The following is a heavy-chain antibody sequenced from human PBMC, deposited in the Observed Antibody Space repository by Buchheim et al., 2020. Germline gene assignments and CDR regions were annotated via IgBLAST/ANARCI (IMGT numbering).Heavy chain of an antibody. Sequence: QVQLVQSGAEVKKPGSSVKVSCKASGGTFSSYAISWVRQAPGQGLEWMGGIIPIFGTANYAQKFQGRGTITADKSTSTAYMELSSLRSEDTAVYYCARVGVTMVRGVIFHYYYYGMDVWGQGTT. J-gene: IGHJ6*02. D-gene: IGHD3-10*01. CDR1: GGTFSSYA. CDR3: ARVGVTMVRGVIFHYYYYGMDV. CDR2: IIPIFGTA. V-gene: IGHV1-69*06.